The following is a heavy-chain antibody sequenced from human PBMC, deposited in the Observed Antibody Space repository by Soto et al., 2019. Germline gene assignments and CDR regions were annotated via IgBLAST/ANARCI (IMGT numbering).Heavy chain of an antibody. V-gene: IGHV4-31*03. Sequence: SETLSLTCTFSGGSISSGGYYWSWIRQHPGKGLEWIGYIYYSGSTYYNPSLKSRVTISVDTSKNQFSLKLSSVTAADTAVYYCARWWSGSRQGFDPWGQGTLVTVSS. CDR1: GGSISSGGYY. J-gene: IGHJ5*02. CDR2: IYYSGST. CDR3: ARWWSGSRQGFDP. D-gene: IGHD3-3*01.